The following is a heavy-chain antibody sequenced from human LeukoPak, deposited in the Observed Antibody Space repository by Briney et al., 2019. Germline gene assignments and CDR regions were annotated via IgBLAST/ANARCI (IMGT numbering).Heavy chain of an antibody. CDR1: EYSFTTYW. CDR3: ARHNREYASDSPLDY. J-gene: IGHJ4*02. CDR2: IYPGDSDT. V-gene: IGHV5-51*01. Sequence: GESLKISCKGSEYSFTTYWIVWVRQMPGKGLEWMGIIYPGDSDTRYSPPFQGQVTISADKSISTAYLQWSSLKASDTAIYYCARHNREYASDSPLDYWGQGTLVTVSS. D-gene: IGHD1-14*01.